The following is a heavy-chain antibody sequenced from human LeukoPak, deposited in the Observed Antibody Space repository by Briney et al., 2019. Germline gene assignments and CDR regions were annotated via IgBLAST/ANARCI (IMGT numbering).Heavy chain of an antibody. CDR3: AREDIVVVPAGMDV. J-gene: IGHJ6*02. V-gene: IGHV1-2*04. D-gene: IGHD2-2*01. CDR2: INPNSGGT. CDR1: GYTFTGYY. Sequence: ASVKVSCKASGYTFTGYYMHWVRQAPGQGLEWMGWINPNSGGTNYAQKFQGWVTMTRDTSISTACMELSRLRSDDAAVYYCAREDIVVVPAGMDVWGQGTTVTVSS.